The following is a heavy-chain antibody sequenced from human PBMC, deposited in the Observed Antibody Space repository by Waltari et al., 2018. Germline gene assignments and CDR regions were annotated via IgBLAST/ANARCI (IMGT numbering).Heavy chain of an antibody. J-gene: IGHJ5*02. CDR3: ARDCRLRCLRYDP. CDR2: IIPILGIA. D-gene: IGHD4-17*01. Sequence: QVQLVQSGAEVKKPGSSVKVSCKASGGTFRSYAIRWVRQAPGQGLEWMGGIIPILGIANYAQKFQGRVTITADESTSTAYMELSSLRSEDTAVYYCARDCRLRCLRYDPWGQGTLVTVSS. V-gene: IGHV1-69*04. CDR1: GGTFRSYA.